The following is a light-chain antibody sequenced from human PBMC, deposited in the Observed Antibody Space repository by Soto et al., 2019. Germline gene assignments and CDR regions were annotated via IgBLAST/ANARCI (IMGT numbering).Light chain of an antibody. CDR3: QQFYTSPYT. V-gene: IGKV4-1*01. CDR1: QSVFYSSNNKNY. J-gene: IGKJ2*01. Sequence: DIVMTQSPDSLAVSLGGRATINCKSSQSVFYSSNNKNYLAWYQQKPGQPPKLLIYWASTRESGVPDRFSGSGSGTDFTLTISSLQAEDVAVYYCQQFYTSPYTFGQGTNLEIK. CDR2: WAS.